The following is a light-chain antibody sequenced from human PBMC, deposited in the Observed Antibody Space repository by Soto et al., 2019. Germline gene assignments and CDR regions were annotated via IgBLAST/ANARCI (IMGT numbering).Light chain of an antibody. J-gene: IGLJ2*01. V-gene: IGLV1-40*01. CDR1: STNIGANYD. CDR3: QSYDNRLSGSWI. CDR2: GDY. Sequence: QSVLTQPPSVSGAPGLRVTISCTGSSTNIGANYDVHWYQQLPGRAPKLLIYGDYNRPSGVPDRFSASKSGTSASLAITGLQAEDEADYYCQSYDNRLSGSWIFGGGTKLTVL.